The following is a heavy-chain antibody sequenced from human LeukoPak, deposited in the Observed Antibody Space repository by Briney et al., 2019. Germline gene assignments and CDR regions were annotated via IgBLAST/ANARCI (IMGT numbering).Heavy chain of an antibody. V-gene: IGHV3-7*01. J-gene: IGHJ3*02. CDR2: IKQDGSEK. D-gene: IGHD5-12*01. CDR3: AREAAWEWLRLAPSGGDAFDI. Sequence: PGGSLRLSCAASGFTFSSYWMSWVRQAPGKGLEWVANIKQDGSEKYYVDSVKGRFTISRDNAKNSLYLQMNSLRAEDTAVYYCAREAAWEWLRLAPSGGDAFDIWGQGTMVTVSS. CDR1: GFTFSSYW.